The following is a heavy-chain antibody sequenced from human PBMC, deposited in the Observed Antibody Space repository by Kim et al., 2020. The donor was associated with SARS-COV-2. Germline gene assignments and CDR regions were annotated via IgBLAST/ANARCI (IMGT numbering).Heavy chain of an antibody. CDR3: AREAAGDFDY. D-gene: IGHD6-13*01. J-gene: IGHJ4*02. Sequence: STYYNPSLKSRVTISVDTSKNQFSLKLSSVTAADTAVYYCAREAAGDFDYWGQGTLVTVSS. V-gene: IGHV4-31*02. CDR2: ST.